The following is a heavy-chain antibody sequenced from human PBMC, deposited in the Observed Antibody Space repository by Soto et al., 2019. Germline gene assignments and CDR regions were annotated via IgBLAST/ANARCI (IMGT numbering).Heavy chain of an antibody. Sequence: QVQLVQSGAEVKKPGSSVKVSCKASGGTFSSYAISWVRQAPGQGLEWMGGIIPIFGTANYAQKFQGRVTITADESTSTAYMEPSSLRSEDTAVYYCAGDPENCSGGSCYSFDPWGQGTLVTVSS. D-gene: IGHD2-15*01. CDR2: IIPIFGTA. J-gene: IGHJ5*02. V-gene: IGHV1-69*01. CDR3: AGDPENCSGGSCYSFDP. CDR1: GGTFSSYA.